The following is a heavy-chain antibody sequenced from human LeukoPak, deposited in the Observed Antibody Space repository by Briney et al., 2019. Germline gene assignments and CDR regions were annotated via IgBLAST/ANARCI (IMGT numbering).Heavy chain of an antibody. CDR1: GFTFSGYY. V-gene: IGHV3-11*01. CDR2: ISSSGSTI. Sequence: GGSLRLSCAASGFTFSGYYMSWIRQAPGKGLEWVSYISSSGSTIYYADSVKGRFTISRDNAKNSLYLQMNSLRAEDTAVYYCARAGYCSSTSCYYGAYYYYYGMDVWGQGTTVTVSS. CDR3: ARAGYCSSTSCYYGAYYYYYGMDV. D-gene: IGHD2-2*01. J-gene: IGHJ6*02.